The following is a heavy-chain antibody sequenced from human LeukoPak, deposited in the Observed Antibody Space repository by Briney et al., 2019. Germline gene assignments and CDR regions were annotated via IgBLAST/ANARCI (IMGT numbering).Heavy chain of an antibody. V-gene: IGHV3-23*01. CDR3: GKKKYSSGWDGFDV. CDR2: ISGSGGHA. J-gene: IGHJ3*01. D-gene: IGHD6-19*01. Sequence: GGSLRLSCAAFGFTFSSYGMTWVRQAPGKGLEYVSSISGSGGHASYADSVKGRFTISRDNSKNTLYLQMNSLGAEDTAVYYCGKKKYSSGWDGFDVWGQGTLVTVSS. CDR1: GFTFSSYG.